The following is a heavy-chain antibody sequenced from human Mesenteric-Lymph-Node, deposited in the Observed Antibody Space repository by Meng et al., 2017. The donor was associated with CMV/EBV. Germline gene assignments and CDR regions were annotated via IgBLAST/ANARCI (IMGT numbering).Heavy chain of an antibody. Sequence: GGSLRLSCAASGFTFSSYSMNWVRQAPGKGLEWVSSISSSSSYIYYADSVKGRFTISRDNAKNSLYLQMNSLRAEDTAVYYCARARRIVVVPAANGKGGFYYYYYGMDVWGQGTTVTVSS. CDR1: GFTFSSYS. V-gene: IGHV3-21*01. D-gene: IGHD2-2*01. CDR3: ARARRIVVVPAANGKGGFYYYYYGMDV. J-gene: IGHJ6*02. CDR2: ISSSSSYI.